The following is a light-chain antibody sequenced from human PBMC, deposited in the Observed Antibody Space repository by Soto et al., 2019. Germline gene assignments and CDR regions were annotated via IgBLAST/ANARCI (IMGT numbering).Light chain of an antibody. V-gene: IGLV2-14*01. CDR3: TSYTSSSTPYV. J-gene: IGLJ1*01. CDR1: SSDVGGYTY. CDR2: DVS. Sequence: QSALTQPASVSGSPGQSITISCAGTSSDVGGYTYVSWYQQHPGKAPKLMIYDVSNRPSGVSNRFSGSKSGNTASLTISGLQAEDEADYYCTSYTSSSTPYVFGGGTKVIVL.